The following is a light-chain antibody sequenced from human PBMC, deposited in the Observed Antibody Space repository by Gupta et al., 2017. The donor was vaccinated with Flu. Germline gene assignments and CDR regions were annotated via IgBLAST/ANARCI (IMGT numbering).Light chain of an antibody. CDR1: QSISSW. V-gene: IGKV1-5*03. CDR2: KAS. CDR3: QQYEAYPLT. Sequence: DIQMTQSPSTLSASVGDRVTITCRASQSISSWLAWYQQKPGKAPKLLIYKASILESGVPSRFSSSGSGTEFTLTISSLQPDDLAAYYCQQYEAYPLTFGGGTKVEIK. J-gene: IGKJ4*01.